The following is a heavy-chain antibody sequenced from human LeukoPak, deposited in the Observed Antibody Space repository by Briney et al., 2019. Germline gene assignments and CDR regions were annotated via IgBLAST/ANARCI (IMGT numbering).Heavy chain of an antibody. CDR2: INPNSGGT. CDR3: ATPLSRSLYSSGEKGTFDY. D-gene: IGHD6-19*01. Sequence: GASVKVSCKASGYTFTSYYMHWVRQAPGQGLEWMGWINPNSGGTNYAQKFQGRVTMTRDTSISTAYMELSRLRSDDTAVYYCATPLSRSLYSSGEKGTFDYWGQGTLVTVSS. V-gene: IGHV1-2*02. CDR1: GYTFTSYY. J-gene: IGHJ4*02.